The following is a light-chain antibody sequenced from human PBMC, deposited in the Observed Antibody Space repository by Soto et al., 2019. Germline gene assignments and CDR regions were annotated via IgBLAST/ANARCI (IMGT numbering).Light chain of an antibody. CDR1: QRISSY. CDR3: QQSFRTTLT. V-gene: IGKV1-39*01. CDR2: AAS. Sequence: DIQMTQSPSSLSASVGDRATITCRASQRISSYLNWYQQKPGKAPKLLIYAASNLQSGVPSRFTGSGSGTDFTLTISSLQPEDFAAYYCQQSFRTTLTFGGGTKVDIX. J-gene: IGKJ4*01.